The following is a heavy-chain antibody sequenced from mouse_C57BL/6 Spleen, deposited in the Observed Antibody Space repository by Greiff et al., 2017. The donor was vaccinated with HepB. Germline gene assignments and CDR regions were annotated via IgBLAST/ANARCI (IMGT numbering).Heavy chain of an antibody. V-gene: IGHV1-69*01. CDR3: ARSYYGSPFAY. CDR1: GYTFTSYW. Sequence: QVQLQQPGAELVMPGASVKLSCKASGYTFTSYWMHWVKQRPGQGLEWIGEIDPSDSYTNYNHKFKGKSTLTVDKSSSTAYMQLSSLTSEDSAVYYCARSYYGSPFAYWGQGTLVTVSA. J-gene: IGHJ3*01. D-gene: IGHD1-1*01. CDR2: IDPSDSYT.